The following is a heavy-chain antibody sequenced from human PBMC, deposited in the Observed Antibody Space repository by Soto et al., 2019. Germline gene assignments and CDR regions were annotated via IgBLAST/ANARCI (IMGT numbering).Heavy chain of an antibody. J-gene: IGHJ6*03. V-gene: IGHV1-18*01. CDR1: GYTFTSYG. Sequence: ASVKVSCKASGYTFTSYGISWVRQAPGQGLEWMGWISAYNGNTNYAQKLQGRVTMTTDTSTSKAYMELRSLRSDDTAVYYCAGVSTAAPGSTYYYYYYMDVWGKGTTVTVSS. CDR3: AGVSTAAPGSTYYYYYYMDV. CDR2: ISAYNGNT. D-gene: IGHD6-13*01.